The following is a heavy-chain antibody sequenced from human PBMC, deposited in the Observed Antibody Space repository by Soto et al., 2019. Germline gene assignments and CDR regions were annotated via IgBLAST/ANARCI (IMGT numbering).Heavy chain of an antibody. J-gene: IGHJ6*02. D-gene: IGHD4-17*01. CDR2: IYYSGST. CDR1: GGSISSYY. V-gene: IGHV4-59*01. Sequence: PSETLSLTCTVSGGSISSYYWSWIRQPPGKGLEWIGYIYYSGSTNYNPSLKSRVTISVDTSKNQFSLKLSSVTAADTAVYYCARVMPRFHYGDYENIYYYYGMDVWGQGTTVTVSS. CDR3: ARVMPRFHYGDYENIYYYYGMDV.